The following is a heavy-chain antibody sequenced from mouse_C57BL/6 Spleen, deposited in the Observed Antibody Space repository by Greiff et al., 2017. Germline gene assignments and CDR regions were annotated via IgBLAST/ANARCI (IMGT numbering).Heavy chain of an antibody. CDR2: IYPRDGST. Sequence: VQLQQSDAELVKPGASVKISCKVSGYTFTDHTIHWMKQRPEQGLEWIGYIYPRDGSTKYNEKFKSKATLTVDTSSSTAYMQLSSLTSEDSAVYYCARCGYDGYFAYWGQGTLVTVSA. J-gene: IGHJ3*01. V-gene: IGHV1-78*01. CDR3: ARCGYDGYFAY. D-gene: IGHD2-3*01. CDR1: GYTFTDHT.